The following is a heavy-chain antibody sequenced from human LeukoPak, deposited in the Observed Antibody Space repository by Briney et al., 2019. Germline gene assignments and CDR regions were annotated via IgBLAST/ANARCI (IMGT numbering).Heavy chain of an antibody. CDR2: INPSGGST. Sequence: ASVKVSCKASGYTFTSYYMHWVRQARGQGLEWMGIINPSGGSTSYAQKFQGRVTMTRDMSTSTVYMELSSLRSEDTAVYYCARGYCSGGSCSKFDSFDYWGQGTLVTVSS. J-gene: IGHJ4*02. CDR3: ARGYCSGGSCSKFDSFDY. V-gene: IGHV1-46*01. CDR1: GYTFTSYY. D-gene: IGHD2-15*01.